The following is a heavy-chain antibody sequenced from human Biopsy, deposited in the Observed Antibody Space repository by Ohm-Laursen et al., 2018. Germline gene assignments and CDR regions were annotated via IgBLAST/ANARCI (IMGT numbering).Heavy chain of an antibody. J-gene: IGHJ6*02. CDR2: IYSDGNT. CDR3: ARDPIVGSKADGMDV. D-gene: IGHD1-26*01. CDR1: GFTVSDNH. V-gene: IGHV3-66*01. Sequence: SLRLSCAASGFTVSDNHISWIRQAPGKGPQWVSLIYSDGNTYYADSVRGRFTISRDNSKNTVYLQMNSLRVEDTAVYYCARDPIVGSKADGMDVWGQGTTVTVSS.